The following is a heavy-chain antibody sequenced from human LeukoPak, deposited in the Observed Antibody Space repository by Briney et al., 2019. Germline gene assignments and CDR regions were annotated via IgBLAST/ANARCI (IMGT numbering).Heavy chain of an antibody. D-gene: IGHD3-10*01. CDR2: IYYSGST. V-gene: IGHV4-39*01. Sequence: PSETLSLTCTVSGGSISSSSYYWGWIRQPPGKGLEWIGSIYYSGSTYYNPSLKSRVTISVDTSKNQFSLKLSSVTAADTAVYYCARQETMVRGVIIPYYFDYWGQRTLVTVSS. CDR3: ARQETMVRGVIIPYYFDY. CDR1: GGSISSSSYY. J-gene: IGHJ4*02.